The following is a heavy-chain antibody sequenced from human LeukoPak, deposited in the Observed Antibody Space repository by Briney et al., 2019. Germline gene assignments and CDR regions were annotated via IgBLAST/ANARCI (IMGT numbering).Heavy chain of an antibody. CDR2: SGSGGDT. Sequence: GGSLRLSCAASGFTFSSYAMNWVRQAPGKGLEWVSISGSGGDTYYADSVKGRFTISRDNSKNTLYLQMNSLRAEDTAVYYCAKARGATYGMYYFDYWGQGTLVTVSS. CDR1: GFTFSSYA. V-gene: IGHV3-23*01. D-gene: IGHD4/OR15-4a*01. J-gene: IGHJ4*02. CDR3: AKARGATYGMYYFDY.